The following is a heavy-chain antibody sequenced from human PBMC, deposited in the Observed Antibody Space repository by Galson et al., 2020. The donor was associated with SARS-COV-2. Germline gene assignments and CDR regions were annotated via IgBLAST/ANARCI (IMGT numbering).Heavy chain of an antibody. Sequence: SETLSLTCAVYGESFSGHHWSWIRQPPGEGLEWIGEINQSGNINYNPSLKSRVTISVDTSKNQFSLKLTSVTAADTAVYYCARGRLQITMMVVVFTGGSFYFDYWGQGTLATVFS. D-gene: IGHD3-22*01. CDR1: GESFSGHH. J-gene: IGHJ4*02. CDR2: INQSGNI. CDR3: ARGRLQITMMVVVFTGGSFYFDY. V-gene: IGHV4-34*01.